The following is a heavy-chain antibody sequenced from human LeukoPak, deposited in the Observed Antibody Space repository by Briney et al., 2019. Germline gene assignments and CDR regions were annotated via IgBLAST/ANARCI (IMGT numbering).Heavy chain of an antibody. Sequence: SETLSVTCAVYGGSFSGYYWSWIRQPPGKGLEWIGEINHSGSTNYNPSLKSRVTISVDTSKNQFSLKLSSVTAADTAVYYCARRITIFGVVIIEANWFDPWGQGTLVTVSS. CDR3: ARRITIFGVVIIEANWFDP. J-gene: IGHJ5*02. CDR2: INHSGST. CDR1: GGSFSGYY. D-gene: IGHD3-3*01. V-gene: IGHV4-34*01.